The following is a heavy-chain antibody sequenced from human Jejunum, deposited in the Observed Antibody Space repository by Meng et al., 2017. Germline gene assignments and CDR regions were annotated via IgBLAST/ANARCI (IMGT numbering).Heavy chain of an antibody. J-gene: IGHJ4*02. V-gene: IGHV4-59*01. CDR1: SASMNPYY. CDR2: IHYSGST. CDR3: ARGNGWHDY. Sequence: QVQLQESGPGLVKPSETLSLPCTVSSASMNPYYWSWIRQPPGKGLEWIGYIHYSGSTDYNPSLQSRLTISVDTSKNHFSLKLMSVTAADTAVYYCARGNGWHDYWGQGTLVTVSS. D-gene: IGHD6-19*01.